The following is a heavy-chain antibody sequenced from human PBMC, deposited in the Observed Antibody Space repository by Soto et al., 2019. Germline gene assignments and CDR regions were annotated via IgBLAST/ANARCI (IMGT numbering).Heavy chain of an antibody. Sequence: EVQLVESGGGLVQPVGSLRLSCAASGFTFSEYAMSWVRQAPGKGLEWLSLISGTGVPTLYAGSVTGRFSVSRDNSKNTMFLEMNDLRVDNTVTNYCAKSFFSSSSCFVRLVDDGGPGTLVSVSS. CDR1: GFTFSEYA. D-gene: IGHD2-2*01. V-gene: IGHV3-23*04. J-gene: IGHJ4*02. CDR3: AKSFFSSSSCFVRLVDD. CDR2: ISGTGVPT.